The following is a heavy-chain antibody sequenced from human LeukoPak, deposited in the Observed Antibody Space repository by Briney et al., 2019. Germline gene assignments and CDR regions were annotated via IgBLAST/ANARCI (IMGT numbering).Heavy chain of an antibody. CDR3: ARRPGDYDY. J-gene: IGHJ4*02. CDR1: GGSISSSSYY. V-gene: IGHV4-39*01. D-gene: IGHD7-27*01. CDR2: IYYSGST. Sequence: SETLSLTCTVSGGSISSSSYYWGWIRQPPAKGLEWIGSIYYSGSTYYNPSLKSRVTISVDTSKNQFSLKLSSVTAADTAVYYCARRPGDYDYWGQGTLVTVSS.